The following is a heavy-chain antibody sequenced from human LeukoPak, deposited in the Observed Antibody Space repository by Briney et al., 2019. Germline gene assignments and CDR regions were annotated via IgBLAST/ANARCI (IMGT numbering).Heavy chain of an antibody. V-gene: IGHV4-39*07. CDR1: GGSISSSSYY. D-gene: IGHD4-17*01. CDR2: ICYSGST. J-gene: IGHJ4*02. CDR3: ARGGYGDHGDEVDY. Sequence: SETLSLTCTVSGGSISSSSYYWGWIPQPPEKGLEWIVSICYSGSTNYYPSLKGRVSISIDMSKNQFSLELSSVTAADTAVYYCARGGYGDHGDEVDYWGQGTLVTVSS.